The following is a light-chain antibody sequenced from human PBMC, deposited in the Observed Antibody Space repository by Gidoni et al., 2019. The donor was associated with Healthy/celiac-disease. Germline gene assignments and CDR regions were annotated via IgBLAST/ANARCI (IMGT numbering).Light chain of an antibody. CDR2: GAS. Sequence: EILLTQSPCTLSLSPGERATLSCRASQSVSSSYLAWYQQKPGQAPRLLIYGASSRATGIPDRFSGSGSGTDFTLNISRLEPEDFAVYYCQQYGSSPEGTFGQXTKLEIK. V-gene: IGKV3-20*01. J-gene: IGKJ2*01. CDR1: QSVSSSY. CDR3: QQYGSSPEGT.